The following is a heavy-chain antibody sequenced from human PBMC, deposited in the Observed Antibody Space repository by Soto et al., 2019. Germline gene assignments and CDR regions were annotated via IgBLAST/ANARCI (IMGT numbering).Heavy chain of an antibody. V-gene: IGHV3-30*18. CDR3: AKDGRAHYYDSSGGVGY. CDR1: GFTFSSYG. Sequence: GGSLRLSCAASGFTFSSYGMHWVRQAPGKGLEWVAVISYDGSNKYYADSVKGRFTISRDNSKNTLYLQMNSLRAEDTAVYYCAKDGRAHYYDSSGGVGYWGQGTLVTVSS. J-gene: IGHJ4*02. CDR2: ISYDGSNK. D-gene: IGHD3-22*01.